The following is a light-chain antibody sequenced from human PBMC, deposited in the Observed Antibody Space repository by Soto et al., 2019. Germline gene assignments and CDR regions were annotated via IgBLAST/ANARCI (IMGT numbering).Light chain of an antibody. V-gene: IGLV3-21*02. Sequence: SYELTQPPSVSVAPGQTARITCGGDNLGSKSVHWYQQKPGQAPGLGVYDDSDRPSGIPERFSGSNSGHTATLTISRVAAGDEADYYCQVWDNDSDHHVFGTGTKVTVL. CDR1: NLGSKS. CDR3: QVWDNDSDHHV. J-gene: IGLJ1*01. CDR2: DDS.